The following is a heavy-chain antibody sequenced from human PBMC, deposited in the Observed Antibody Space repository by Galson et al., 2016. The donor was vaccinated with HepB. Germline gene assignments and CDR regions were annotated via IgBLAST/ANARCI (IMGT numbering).Heavy chain of an antibody. Sequence: SVKVSCKASGYIFTGYYIHWVRQAPGQGLEWMGWINPNSGGSNYALKFQGRVTMTTDTSITTVYMDLRRLKSDDTAMYYCARGFQYDILTGVGYWGQGTLVIVSS. CDR3: ARGFQYDILTGVGY. CDR2: INPNSGGS. D-gene: IGHD3-9*01. V-gene: IGHV1-2*02. CDR1: GYIFTGYY. J-gene: IGHJ4*02.